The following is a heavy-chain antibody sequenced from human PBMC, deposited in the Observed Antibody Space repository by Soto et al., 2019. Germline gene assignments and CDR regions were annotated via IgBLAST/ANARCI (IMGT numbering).Heavy chain of an antibody. J-gene: IGHJ3*02. CDR3: AHPRGYGVFDAYDI. Sequence: GALRLSCAPCGFTVSSTYMNWVRQAPGKGLEWVSGIYSGGSTYYADSVKGRFTISRGNSINTLYLQMNSLRTEDAAVYYCAHPRGYGVFDAYDIWGQGAMFTVAS. D-gene: IGHD4-17*01. V-gene: IGHV3-53*01. CDR2: IYSGGST. CDR1: GFTVSSTY.